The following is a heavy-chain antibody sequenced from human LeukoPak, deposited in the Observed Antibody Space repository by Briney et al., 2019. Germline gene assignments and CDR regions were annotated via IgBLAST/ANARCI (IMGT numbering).Heavy chain of an antibody. Sequence: SETLSLTCSVSGGSISSGDYYWSWIRQPPGKGLEWIGYIYYSGSTYCNPSLKSRVTISVDTTKNQFSLRLSSVTAADTAVYYCARGTWSSSIDYWGQGTLVTVSS. V-gene: IGHV4-30-4*01. CDR3: ARGTWSSSIDY. D-gene: IGHD6-6*01. J-gene: IGHJ4*02. CDR1: GGSISSGDYY. CDR2: IYYSGST.